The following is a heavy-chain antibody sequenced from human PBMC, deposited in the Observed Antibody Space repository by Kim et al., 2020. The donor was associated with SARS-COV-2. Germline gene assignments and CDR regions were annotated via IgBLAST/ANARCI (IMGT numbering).Heavy chain of an antibody. J-gene: IGHJ5*02. CDR1: GFTFSSYS. V-gene: IGHV3-21*01. Sequence: GGSLRLSCAASGFTFSSYSMNWVRQAPGKGLEWVSSISSSSSYIYYADSVKGRFTISRDNAKNSLYLQMNSLRAEDTAVYYCAREAMDSGYDANWFDPWGQGTLVTGSS. CDR2: ISSSSSYI. D-gene: IGHD5-12*01. CDR3: AREAMDSGYDANWFDP.